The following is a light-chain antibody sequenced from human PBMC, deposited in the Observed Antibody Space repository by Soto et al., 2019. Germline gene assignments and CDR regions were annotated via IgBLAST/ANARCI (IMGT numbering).Light chain of an antibody. CDR3: QQYNSWPPWT. CDR1: QSVSSN. J-gene: IGKJ1*01. V-gene: IGKV3-15*01. Sequence: EIVMTQSPATLSVSPGERATLSCRASQSVSSNLAWYQQKPGQAPRLLIYGASTRATGIPARFSGSGSGTEFTPTISSLQSEYFAVYYCQQYNSWPPWTFGQGTKVEIK. CDR2: GAS.